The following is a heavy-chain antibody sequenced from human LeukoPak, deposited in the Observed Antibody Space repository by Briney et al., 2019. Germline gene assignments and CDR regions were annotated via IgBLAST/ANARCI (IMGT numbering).Heavy chain of an antibody. CDR2: ISSSGSTI. Sequence: QPGGSLRLSCAASGFTFSSYEMNWARQAPGKGLEWVSYISSSGSTIYYADSVKGRFTISRDNAKNSLYLQMNSLRAEDTAVYYCARGRAVPTGYGMDVWGKGATVTVSS. V-gene: IGHV3-48*03. CDR1: GFTFSSYE. CDR3: ARGRAVPTGYGMDV. J-gene: IGHJ6*04. D-gene: IGHD4-17*01.